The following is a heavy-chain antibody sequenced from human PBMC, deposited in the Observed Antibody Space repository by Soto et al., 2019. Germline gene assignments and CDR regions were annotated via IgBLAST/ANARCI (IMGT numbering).Heavy chain of an antibody. D-gene: IGHD2-2*01. CDR3: ARGAGCSSTSCSRYYYYYYMDV. Sequence: SETLSLTCAVYGGSFSGYYWSWIRQPPGKGLEWIGEINHSGSTNYNPSLKSRVTISVDTSKNHFSLNLSSVTAADTAVYYCARGAGCSSTSCSRYYYYYYMDVWGKGTTVTVSS. J-gene: IGHJ6*03. CDR1: GGSFSGYY. V-gene: IGHV4-34*01. CDR2: INHSGST.